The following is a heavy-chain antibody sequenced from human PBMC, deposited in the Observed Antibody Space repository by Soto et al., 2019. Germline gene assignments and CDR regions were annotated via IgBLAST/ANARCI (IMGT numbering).Heavy chain of an antibody. Sequence: SETLSLTCTVSGGSISSSGYYWGWIRQSPGKGREWIGTIFYSGATYYNPSLESRITISMDTSKNQISMTLSSVTAADTAMYYWARSVGTPSSGSRYFDHWGQGTPVTVSS. V-gene: IGHV4-39*07. CDR3: ARSVGTPSSGSRYFDH. D-gene: IGHD3-10*01. CDR2: IFYSGAT. J-gene: IGHJ4*02. CDR1: GGSISSSGYY.